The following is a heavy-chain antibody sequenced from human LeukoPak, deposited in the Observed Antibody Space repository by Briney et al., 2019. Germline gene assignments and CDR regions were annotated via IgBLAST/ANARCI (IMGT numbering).Heavy chain of an antibody. CDR1: GYTLTELS. J-gene: IGHJ1*01. D-gene: IGHD2-2*01. CDR3: ATVVRDPDHQLLSRSAQYFQH. V-gene: IGHV1-24*01. Sequence: ASVKVSCKVSGYTLTELSMHWVRQAPGKGLEWMGGFDPEDGETIYAQKFQGRVTMTEDTSTDTAYMELSSLRSEDTAVYYCATVVRDPDHQLLSRSAQYFQHWGQGTLVTVSS. CDR2: FDPEDGET.